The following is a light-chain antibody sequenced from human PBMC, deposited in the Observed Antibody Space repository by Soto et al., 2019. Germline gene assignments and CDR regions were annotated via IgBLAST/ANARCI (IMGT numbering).Light chain of an antibody. Sequence: QPVLTQSPSASASLGASVNPTCTLSSGHSSYAIAWHQQQPEKGPRFLMMLNSDGSHNKGDGIPDRFSGSSSGTERYLTISSLQSEDEADYYCQTWGTGIRVFGGGTKLTVL. V-gene: IGLV4-69*01. J-gene: IGLJ3*02. CDR2: LNSDGSH. CDR1: SGHSSYA. CDR3: QTWGTGIRV.